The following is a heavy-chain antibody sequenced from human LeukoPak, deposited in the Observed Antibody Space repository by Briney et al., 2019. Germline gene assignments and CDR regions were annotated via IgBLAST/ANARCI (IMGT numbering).Heavy chain of an antibody. CDR1: GYTFTSYG. D-gene: IGHD3-10*01. J-gene: IGHJ4*02. V-gene: IGHV1-69*04. CDR2: IIPILGIA. Sequence: SVKVSCKASGYTFTSYGISWVRQAPGQGLEWMGRIIPILGIANYAQKFQGRVTITADKSTSTAYMEPSSLRSEDTAVYYCARDRVQTYGLIHWGQGTLVTVSS. CDR3: ARDRVQTYGLIH.